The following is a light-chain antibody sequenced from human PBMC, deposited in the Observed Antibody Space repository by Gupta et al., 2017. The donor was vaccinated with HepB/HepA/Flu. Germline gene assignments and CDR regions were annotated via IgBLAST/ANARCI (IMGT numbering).Light chain of an antibody. CDR2: PAS. Sequence: DIQMTQSPSSLSAYGGDRVSITCQASQRIARYVNWYQQKPGNSPKLLIYPASSLKGGVPSRFSGSGSGTDLSVAIGWLQPEDIAAYNCEQTYSVPWTFGQGTKVEVK. J-gene: IGKJ1*01. CDR3: EQTYSVPWT. V-gene: IGKV1-39*01. CDR1: QRIARY.